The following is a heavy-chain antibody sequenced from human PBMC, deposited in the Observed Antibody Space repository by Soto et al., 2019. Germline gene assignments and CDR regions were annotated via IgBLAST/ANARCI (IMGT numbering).Heavy chain of an antibody. Sequence: GESLKISCKASGYTFTNYRIGWVRQMTGKGLEWMGLIYPADSDTTYSPSFQGQVAISADRSIRSAFLQWSSLKASDTAIYYCAGHRTTSRWSGMDVWGQGTTVTVSS. D-gene: IGHD6-13*01. J-gene: IGHJ6*02. CDR3: AGHRTTSRWSGMDV. CDR1: GYTFTNYR. V-gene: IGHV5-51*01. CDR2: IYPADSDT.